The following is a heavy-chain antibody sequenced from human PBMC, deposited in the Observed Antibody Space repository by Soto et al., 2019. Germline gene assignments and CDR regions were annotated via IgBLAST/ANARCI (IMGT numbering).Heavy chain of an antibody. CDR1: GGSISSSSYY. J-gene: IGHJ4*02. Sequence: SETLSLTCTVSGGSISSSSYYWGWIRQPPGKGLEWIGSIYYSGSTYYNPSLKSRVTISVDTSKNQFSLKLSSVTAADTAVYYCARQYDFWGHFDYWGQGTLVTVSS. CDR3: ARQYDFWGHFDY. V-gene: IGHV4-39*01. D-gene: IGHD3-3*01. CDR2: IYYSGST.